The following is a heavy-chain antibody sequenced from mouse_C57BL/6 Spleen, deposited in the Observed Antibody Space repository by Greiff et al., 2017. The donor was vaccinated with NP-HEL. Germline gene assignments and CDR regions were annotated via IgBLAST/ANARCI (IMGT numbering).Heavy chain of an antibody. CDR1: GYTFTSYW. CDR2: IYPGSGST. J-gene: IGHJ4*01. CDR3: VREGPYYGSSLYAMDY. D-gene: IGHD1-1*01. V-gene: IGHV1-55*01. Sequence: QVQLQQPGAELVKPGASVKMSCKASGYTFTSYWITWVKQRPGQGLEWIGDIYPGSGSTNYNEKFKSKATLTVDTSSSTAYMQLSSLTSEDSAVYYCVREGPYYGSSLYAMDYWGQGTSVTVSS.